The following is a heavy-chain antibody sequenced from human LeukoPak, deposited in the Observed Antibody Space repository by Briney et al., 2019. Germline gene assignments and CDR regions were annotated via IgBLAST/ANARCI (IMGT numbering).Heavy chain of an antibody. CDR2: ISASGGDI. CDR3: VRHSGRAGGQ. Sequence: GGSLRLSCAASGFNFGVHYMSWLRQAPGKRPERISYISASGGDIAYADSVKGRFTISRDNAKNSLHLQMNRLRFEDTAVYHCVRHSGRAGGQWGQGTLIAVSS. J-gene: IGHJ4*02. V-gene: IGHV3-11*01. CDR1: GFNFGVHY. D-gene: IGHD3-10*01.